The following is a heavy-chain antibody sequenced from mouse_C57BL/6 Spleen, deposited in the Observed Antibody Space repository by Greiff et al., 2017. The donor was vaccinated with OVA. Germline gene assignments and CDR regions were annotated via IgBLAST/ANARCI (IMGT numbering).Heavy chain of an antibody. CDR2: IWTGGGP. CDR1: GFSLTSYA. CDR3: ANYGSSYGFAY. V-gene: IGHV2-9-1*01. Sequence: VKLKESGPGLVAPSQSLSITCTVSGFSLTSYAISWVRQPPGKGLELLGVIWTGGGPNYNSALKSRLSISKDNSKSQVFLKMNSLQTDDTARYYCANYGSSYGFAYWGQGTLVTVSA. D-gene: IGHD1-1*01. J-gene: IGHJ3*01.